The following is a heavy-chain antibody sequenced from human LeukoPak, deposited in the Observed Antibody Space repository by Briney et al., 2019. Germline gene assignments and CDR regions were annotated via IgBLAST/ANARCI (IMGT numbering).Heavy chain of an antibody. V-gene: IGHV3-30*02. CDR1: GFTSSNFG. J-gene: IGHJ5*02. CDR2: IRYDGSNE. Sequence: GGSLRLSCAASGFTSSNFGMHWIRQAPGKGLEWVSFIRYDGSNEYYADSVKGRFAISRDNSKNTVYLQMNSLRAEDTAIYYCAKDTPVDTWGQGTLVTVSS. CDR3: AKDTPVDT.